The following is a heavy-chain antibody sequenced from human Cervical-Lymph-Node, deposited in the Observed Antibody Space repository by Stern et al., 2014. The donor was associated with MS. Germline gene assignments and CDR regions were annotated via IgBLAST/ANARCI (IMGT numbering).Heavy chain of an antibody. CDR2: IYYSGST. J-gene: IGHJ4*02. D-gene: IGHD2-2*01. V-gene: IGHV4-31*03. CDR3: ARGRGRSTWSALYFDY. Sequence: VQLVESGPGLVKPSQTLSFTCNVSGASITSSGYFWSWIRQHPGEGLEWIGDIYYSGSTSYNASLKSRVTISIDTSKSQFSLNLNSMTVADTAVYYCARGRGRSTWSALYFDYWGQGILVTVSS. CDR1: GASITSSGYF.